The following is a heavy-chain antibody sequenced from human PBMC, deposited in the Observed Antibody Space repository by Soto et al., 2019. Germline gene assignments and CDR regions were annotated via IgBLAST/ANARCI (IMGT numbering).Heavy chain of an antibody. J-gene: IGHJ4*02. CDR1: GGSFSGYY. V-gene: IGHV4-34*01. D-gene: IGHD2-15*01. CDR3: ARGRDIVVVVAAYSFDY. Sequence: QVQLQQWGAGLLKPSETLSLTCAVYGGSFSGYYWSWIRQPPGKGLEWIGEINHSGSTNYNPSLKSRVTIPVDTSKNQFSLKLSSVTAADTAVYYCARGRDIVVVVAAYSFDYWGQGTLVTVSS. CDR2: INHSGST.